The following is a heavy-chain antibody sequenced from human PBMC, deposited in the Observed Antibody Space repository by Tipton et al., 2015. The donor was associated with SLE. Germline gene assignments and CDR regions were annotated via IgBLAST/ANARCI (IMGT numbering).Heavy chain of an antibody. CDR2: INHSGSS. Sequence: TLSLTCAVYGGSFSGYYWSWIRQPPGKGLEWIGEINHSGSSNYNPSLKSRVTISVDTSKNQFSLKLSSVTAADTAVYYCAGDLGIAVATGGAFDIWGQGTMVTVSS. CDR3: AGDLGIAVATGGAFDI. CDR1: GGSFSGYY. D-gene: IGHD6-19*01. J-gene: IGHJ3*02. V-gene: IGHV4-34*01.